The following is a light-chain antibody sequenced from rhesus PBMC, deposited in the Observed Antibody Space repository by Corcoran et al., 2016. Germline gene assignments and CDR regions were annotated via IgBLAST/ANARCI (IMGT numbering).Light chain of an antibody. CDR3: QQHNMYPLT. V-gene: IGKV1-25*01. Sequence: DIQMTQSPSSLSASVGDTVTITCQASQGISKYLAWYQQKPGKAPKLLIYDASSLQSGGQPRFSRSGSGTEFTLPISSMPPEDFATYYCQQHNMYPLTFGGGTKVELK. CDR2: DAS. CDR1: QGISKY. J-gene: IGKJ4*01.